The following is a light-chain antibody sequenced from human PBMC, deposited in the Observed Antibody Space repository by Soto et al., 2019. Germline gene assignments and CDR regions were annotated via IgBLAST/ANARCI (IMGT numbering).Light chain of an antibody. CDR3: TSFTSSSTLYV. V-gene: IGLV2-14*01. J-gene: IGLJ1*01. CDR1: GSDGGAYNY. Sequence: QSALTQPASVSGSPGQSIAISCTGTGSDGGAYNYVSWYEQHPDKAPKLMIYDVSDRPSGVSNRFSGSKSGNTASLTISGLQAEDEADYYCTSFTSSSTLYVFGAGTKLTVL. CDR2: DVS.